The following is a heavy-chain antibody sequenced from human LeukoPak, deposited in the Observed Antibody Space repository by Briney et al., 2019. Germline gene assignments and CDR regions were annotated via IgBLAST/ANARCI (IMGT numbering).Heavy chain of an antibody. V-gene: IGHV3-21*01. D-gene: IGHD5-12*01. CDR3: ARLSGGYSGYDWDY. J-gene: IGHJ4*02. CDR2: ISSSSSYI. CDR1: GFTFSSYS. Sequence: AGSLRLSCAASGFTFSSYSRNWVRQAPGKGLEWISSISSSSSYIYYADSVKGRFTISRDNAKNSLYLQMNSLRAEDTAVYYCARLSGGYSGYDWDYWGQGTLVTVSS.